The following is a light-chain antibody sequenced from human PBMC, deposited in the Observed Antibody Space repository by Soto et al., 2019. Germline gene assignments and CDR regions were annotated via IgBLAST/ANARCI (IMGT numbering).Light chain of an antibody. CDR3: QQRTNWPTST. J-gene: IGKJ5*01. V-gene: IGKV3-11*01. CDR1: QNVRSY. Sequence: EIVLTQSPATLSLSPGERATLSWRASQNVRSYLAWYQQKPGQAPRLLIHDASSRATGIPDRFSGSGSGKDFTLTISSLEPEDSAVYYCQQRTNWPTSTFGQGTRLEIK. CDR2: DAS.